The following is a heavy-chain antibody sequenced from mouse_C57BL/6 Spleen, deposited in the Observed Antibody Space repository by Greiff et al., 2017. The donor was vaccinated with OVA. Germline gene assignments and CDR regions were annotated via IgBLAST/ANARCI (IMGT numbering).Heavy chain of an antibody. V-gene: IGHV1-72*01. CDR3: AQMGNSYPAWYAY. J-gene: IGHJ3*01. CDR2: IDPNSVGT. CDR1: GYTFTSYW. Sequence: QVQLQQLGAELVKPGASVKLSCKASGYTFTSYWLHWVKQRPGRGLEWIGRIDPNSVGTKYTEKFKGKATLTVDKPSSTGYIQLSSLTSEDSAVYYGAQMGNSYPAWYAYWGQGTLVTVSA. D-gene: IGHD2-1*01.